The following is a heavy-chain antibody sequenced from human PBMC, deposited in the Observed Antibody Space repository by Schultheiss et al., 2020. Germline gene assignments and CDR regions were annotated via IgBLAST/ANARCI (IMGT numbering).Heavy chain of an antibody. J-gene: IGHJ1*01. D-gene: IGHD4-17*01. CDR2: IWYDGSNK. CDR3: ARGPSTVTTVSYFQH. Sequence: GGSLRLSCAASGFTFSSYGMHWVRQAPGKGLEWVAVIWYDGSNKYYADSVKGRFTISRDNSKNTLYLQMNSLRAEDTAVYYCARGPSTVTTVSYFQHWGQGTLVTVSS. V-gene: IGHV3-30*19. CDR1: GFTFSSYG.